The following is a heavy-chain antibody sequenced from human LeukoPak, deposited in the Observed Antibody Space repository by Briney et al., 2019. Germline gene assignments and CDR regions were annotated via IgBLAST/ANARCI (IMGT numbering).Heavy chain of an antibody. CDR3: ARDRWELDY. Sequence: GGSLRLSCAASGFTVSSNYMSWVRQAPGKGLEWVANIKQDGSEKYYVDSVKGRFTISRDNAKNSLYLQMNSLRAEDTAVYYCARDRWELDYWGQGTLVTVSS. V-gene: IGHV3-7*01. CDR1: GFTVSSNY. CDR2: IKQDGSEK. J-gene: IGHJ4*02. D-gene: IGHD1-26*01.